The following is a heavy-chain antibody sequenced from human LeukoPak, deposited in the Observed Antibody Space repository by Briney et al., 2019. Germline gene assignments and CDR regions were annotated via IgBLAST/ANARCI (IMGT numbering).Heavy chain of an antibody. V-gene: IGHV3-9*01. CDR1: GFTFDDYA. CDR3: ASRIGENSSGYYYYYYYMDV. CDR2: ISWNSGSI. Sequence: PGRSLRLSCAASGFTFDDYAMHWVRQAPGKGLEWVSGISWNSGSIGYADSVKGRFTISRDNAKNSLYLQMNSLRAEDTAVYYCASRIGENSSGYYYYYYYMDVWGKGTTVTVSS. J-gene: IGHJ6*03. D-gene: IGHD3-22*01.